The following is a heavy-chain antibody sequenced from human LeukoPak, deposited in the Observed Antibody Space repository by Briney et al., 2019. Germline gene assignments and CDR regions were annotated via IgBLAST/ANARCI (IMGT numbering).Heavy chain of an antibody. D-gene: IGHD6-6*01. CDR3: ARSDSTSSLYYYYMDV. Sequence: GGSLRLSCAASGFTFSSFGMHWVRQAPGKGLEGVAVISYDGSNKYYADSVKGRFTISRDNSKNTLYLQMNSLRAEDTAVYYCARSDSTSSLYYYYMDVWGKGTTVTVSS. J-gene: IGHJ6*03. CDR2: ISYDGSNK. CDR1: GFTFSSFG. V-gene: IGHV3-30*06.